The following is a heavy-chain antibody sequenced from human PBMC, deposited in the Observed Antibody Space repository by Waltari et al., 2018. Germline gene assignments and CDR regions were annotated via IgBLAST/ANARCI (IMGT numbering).Heavy chain of an antibody. V-gene: IGHV4-59*01. CDR1: GGSISSYY. Sequence: QVQLQESGPGLMKPSETLSLTCTVSGGSISSYYWSWIRQPPGKGLEWIGYIYYSGSTNYNPSLKSRVTISVDTSKNQFSLKLSSVTAADTAVYYCARYCSGGSCYSGFDYWGQGTLVTVS. D-gene: IGHD2-15*01. CDR3: ARYCSGGSCYSGFDY. CDR2: IYYSGST. J-gene: IGHJ4*02.